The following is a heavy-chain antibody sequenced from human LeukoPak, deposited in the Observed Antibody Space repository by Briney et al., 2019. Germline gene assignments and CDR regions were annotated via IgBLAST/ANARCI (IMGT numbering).Heavy chain of an antibody. J-gene: IGHJ5*02. V-gene: IGHV3-30*01. D-gene: IGHD3-10*01. Sequence: GGSLRLSCAASGFTFSSYAMHWVRQAPGKGLEWVAVIPYDGSNKYYADSVKGRFTISRDNSKNTLYLQMNSLRAEDTAVYYCARALYGRPNWFDPWGQGTLVTVSS. CDR2: IPYDGSNK. CDR1: GFTFSSYA. CDR3: ARALYGRPNWFDP.